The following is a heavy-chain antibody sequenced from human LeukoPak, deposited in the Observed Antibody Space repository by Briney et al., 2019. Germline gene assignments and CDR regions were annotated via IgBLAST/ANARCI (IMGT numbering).Heavy chain of an antibody. Sequence: GASVKVSCKASGYTFTGYYMHWVRQAPGQGLEWMGWINPNSGGTNYAQKFQGRVTMTRDTSISTAYMELSRLRSDDTAVYYCARDTCDFWSGYYHYYYYGMDVWGQGTTVTVSS. V-gene: IGHV1-2*02. CDR1: GYTFTGYY. CDR3: ARDTCDFWSGYYHYYYYGMDV. CDR2: INPNSGGT. J-gene: IGHJ6*02. D-gene: IGHD3-3*01.